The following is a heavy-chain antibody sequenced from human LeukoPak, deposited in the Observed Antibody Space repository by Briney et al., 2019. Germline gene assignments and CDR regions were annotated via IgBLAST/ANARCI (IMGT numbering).Heavy chain of an antibody. CDR3: AKVSWYYYGSGSYSWFDP. V-gene: IGHV3-23*01. J-gene: IGHJ5*02. CDR1: GFTFSSFA. Sequence: TAGSLTFNSSASGFTFSSFARGWHRHAPGQGLKGVSAPSGGGASKYYADSVKGPFTISRDNTKNTLYLQMNSLRAENTAVYYCAKVSWYYYGSGSYSWFDPWGQGTLVTVSS. D-gene: IGHD3-10*01. CDR2: PSGGGASK.